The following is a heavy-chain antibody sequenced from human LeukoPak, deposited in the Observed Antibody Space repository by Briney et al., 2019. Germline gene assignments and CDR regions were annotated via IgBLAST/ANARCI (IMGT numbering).Heavy chain of an antibody. D-gene: IGHD3-16*01. CDR3: ARALPFYGFDY. CDR2: IGSAGDT. Sequence: GGSLRLSCAAYGFTVCDYDMHWVRPVAGQGLEWVSGIGSAGDTYYPGSVKGRFTISRENAKNSLYLQINSLRAGDTAVYYCARALPFYGFDYWGQGTLVTVSS. CDR1: GFTVCDYD. J-gene: IGHJ4*02. V-gene: IGHV3-13*04.